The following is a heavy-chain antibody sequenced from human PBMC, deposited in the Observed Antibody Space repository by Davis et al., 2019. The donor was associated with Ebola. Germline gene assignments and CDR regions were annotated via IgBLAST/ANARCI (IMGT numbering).Heavy chain of an antibody. CDR3: ARDMILEDYYGMDV. CDR2: ISSSGSTI. V-gene: IGHV3-48*03. J-gene: IGHJ6*02. D-gene: IGHD3/OR15-3a*01. CDR1: GFTFSSYE. Sequence: GGSLRLSCAASGFTFSSYEMNWVRQAPGKGLEWVSYISSSGSTIYYADSVKGRFTISRDNAKNSLYLQMNSLRAEDTAVYYCARDMILEDYYGMDVWGQGTTVTVSS.